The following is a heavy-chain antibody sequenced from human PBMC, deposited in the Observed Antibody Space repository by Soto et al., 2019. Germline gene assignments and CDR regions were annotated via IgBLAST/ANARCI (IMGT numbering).Heavy chain of an antibody. J-gene: IGHJ4*02. CDR3: AKKVNSGPGSQYFDY. Sequence: TGGSLRLSCEASGFIFSSYAMNWVRQAPGKGLQWVSSITGSSDYTSYIASVKGRFTISRDNSKNTLYLQMNSLRAEDTAIYYCAKKVNSGPGSQYFDYWGQGTLVTVSS. V-gene: IGHV3-23*01. D-gene: IGHD3-10*01. CDR2: ITGSSDYT. CDR1: GFIFSSYA.